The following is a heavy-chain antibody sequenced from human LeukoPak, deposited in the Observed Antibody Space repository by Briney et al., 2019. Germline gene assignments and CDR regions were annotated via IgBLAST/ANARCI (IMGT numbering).Heavy chain of an antibody. CDR3: AKDLSYTSGASDH. V-gene: IGHV3-23*01. D-gene: IGHD6-19*01. CDR2: ITDDGYNT. Sequence: GGTLRLSCAASGFTFSAFAMTWVRQAPGKGLEWVSTITDDGYNTYSADSVKGRITFSRDNSKNTLSLQLRSLRAEDTAVYYCAKDLSYTSGASDHWGQGTLVTVSS. CDR1: GFTFSAFA. J-gene: IGHJ4*02.